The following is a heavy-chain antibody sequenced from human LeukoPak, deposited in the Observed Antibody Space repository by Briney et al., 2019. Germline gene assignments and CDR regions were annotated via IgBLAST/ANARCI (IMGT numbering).Heavy chain of an antibody. J-gene: IGHJ4*02. Sequence: SVKVSCKASGGSFSTYAISWVRQAPGPGLEWMGGIIPIYGTRNYAQKFQGRVTITTDAYTTTAYTAYMELSSLRTEDTAVYYCSNNAFGDYAFDYWGQGTLVTVSS. CDR1: GGSFSTYA. CDR2: IIPIYGTR. D-gene: IGHD4-17*01. V-gene: IGHV1-69*05. CDR3: SNNAFGDYAFDY.